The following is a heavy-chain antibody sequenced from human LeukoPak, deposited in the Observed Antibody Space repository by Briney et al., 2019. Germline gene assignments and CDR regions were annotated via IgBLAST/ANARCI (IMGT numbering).Heavy chain of an antibody. V-gene: IGHV3-53*05. D-gene: IGHD1-14*01. CDR1: GFSVSSNY. CDR2: IYSGDRT. Sequence: PGGSLRLSCAASGFSVSSNYMSGVGQAPGKGLEWVSVIYSGDRTYYADSVKGRFTISRDNSKNTLYLQMTSLRAEDTAVYYCAKGNHARPFDYWGQGTLVSVSS. J-gene: IGHJ4*02. CDR3: AKGNHARPFDY.